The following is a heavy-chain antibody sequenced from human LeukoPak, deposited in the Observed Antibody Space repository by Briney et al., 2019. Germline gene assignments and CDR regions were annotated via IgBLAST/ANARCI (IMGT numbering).Heavy chain of an antibody. V-gene: IGHV1-8*01. J-gene: IGHJ6*02. D-gene: IGHD1-26*01. CDR3: VRVQSGSYARYGMDV. CDR2: MNPNSGHT. Sequence: GASVKVSCKASGYILTSYDISWVRQATGQGLEWMGWMNPNSGHTGYAQKFQGRVTMTRDTSISTAYMELSSLRSEDTAVYYCVRVQSGSYARYGMDVWGQGTTVTVSS. CDR1: GYILTSYD.